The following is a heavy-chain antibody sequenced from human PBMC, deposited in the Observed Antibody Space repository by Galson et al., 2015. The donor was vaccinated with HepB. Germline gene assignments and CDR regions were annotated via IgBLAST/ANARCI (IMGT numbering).Heavy chain of an antibody. Sequence: SLRLSRAASRFIFSDYWMSWVRQAPGKGLEWVANIKQDGSERYYMDSVRGRFTISRDNAKNSLYLQMNSLRAEDTAIYYCARQTISPRPYYYGMDVWGQGTTVTVSS. J-gene: IGHJ6*02. CDR3: ARQTISPRPYYYGMDV. D-gene: IGHD6-6*01. CDR2: IKQDGSER. V-gene: IGHV3-7*01. CDR1: RFIFSDYW.